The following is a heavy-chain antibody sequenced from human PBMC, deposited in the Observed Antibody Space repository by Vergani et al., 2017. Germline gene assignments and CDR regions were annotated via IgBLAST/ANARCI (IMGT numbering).Heavy chain of an antibody. J-gene: IGHJ3*02. V-gene: IGHV6-1*01. CDR2: TYYRSKWFN. Sequence: QVQLQQSGPGLVKPSQTLSLTCAISGDSVSSNSAAWNWIRQSPSIGLEWLGRTYYRSKWFNDYALSVKSRITINPDTSKNQFSLQLNSVTPEDTAVYFCARAGSGWTNNAFDIWGQGTMVTVSS. CDR1: GDSVSSNSAA. D-gene: IGHD6-19*01. CDR3: ARAGSGWTNNAFDI.